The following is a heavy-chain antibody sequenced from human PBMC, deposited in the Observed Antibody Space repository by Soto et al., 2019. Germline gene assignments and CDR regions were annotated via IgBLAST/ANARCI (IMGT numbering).Heavy chain of an antibody. V-gene: IGHV4-59*01. Sequence: PSETLSLTCTVSGGSISGYYWSWIRQSPGKGLEWIGYIHYSGSTNYNPSLKSRVTISVDTSKNQLSLKLSSVTAADTAVYYCGRESAAGTKPPFDYGGREPLVT. J-gene: IGHJ4*02. CDR3: GRESAAGTKPPFDY. CDR1: GGSISGYY. CDR2: IHYSGST. D-gene: IGHD6-13*01.